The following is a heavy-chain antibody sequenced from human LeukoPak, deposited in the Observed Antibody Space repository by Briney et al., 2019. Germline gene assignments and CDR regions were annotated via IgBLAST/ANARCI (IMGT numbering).Heavy chain of an antibody. CDR1: GFTFDDYA. V-gene: IGHV3-9*01. CDR3: AKGPSPDFFDY. J-gene: IGHJ4*02. Sequence: PGGSLRLSCAASGFTFDDYAMHWVRQAPGKGLEWVSGISWNSGSIGYADSVKGRFTISRDNAKNSLYLQMNSLRAEDTALYYCAKGPSPDFFDYWGQGTLVTVSS. CDR2: ISWNSGSI. D-gene: IGHD1-14*01.